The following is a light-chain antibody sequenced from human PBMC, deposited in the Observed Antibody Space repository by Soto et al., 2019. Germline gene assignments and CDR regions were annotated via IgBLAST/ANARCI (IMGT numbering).Light chain of an antibody. CDR1: QSLLHSNGYNY. CDR2: LGS. V-gene: IGKV2-28*01. Sequence: DIVMTQSPLSLPVTPGEPASISCRSSQSLLHSNGYNYLDWYLQKPGQSPQLLIYLGSNRASGVPDRFSGSGSGTDFTLKISRAEAEHVGGYYGIQARQTHLYTFGQGTKLEIK. CDR3: IQARQTHLYT. J-gene: IGKJ2*01.